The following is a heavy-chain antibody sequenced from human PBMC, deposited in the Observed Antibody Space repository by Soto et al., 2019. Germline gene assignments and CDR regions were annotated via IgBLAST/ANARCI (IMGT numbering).Heavy chain of an antibody. D-gene: IGHD3-3*01. V-gene: IGHV2-5*02. CDR3: AHRRSYEFWSGTYGMDV. Sequence: QITLKESGPTLVKPTQTLTLTCTFSGFSLSTSGVGVGWIRQPPGKALEWLALIYWDDDKRSSPSLQSRPTITKDTSTTQVVLTLNNMDTVDKATYYCAHRRSYEFWSGTYGMDVWGQGTTVTVSS. CDR2: IYWDDDK. CDR1: GFSLSTSGVG. J-gene: IGHJ6*02.